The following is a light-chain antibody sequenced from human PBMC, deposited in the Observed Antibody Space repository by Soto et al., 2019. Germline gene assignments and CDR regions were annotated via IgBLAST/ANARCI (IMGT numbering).Light chain of an antibody. CDR1: QSVSSSY. V-gene: IGKV3-20*01. CDR3: QQYGSSPRT. Sequence: EIVLTQSPGTLSLSPGERATLSCRASQSVSSSYLAWYQQRPGQAPRLLIYGASSSATGIQDRFSGSGSGTDFTLTISSLEPEDVAVYYCQQYGSSPRTFGQGTKLEIK. CDR2: GAS. J-gene: IGKJ2*01.